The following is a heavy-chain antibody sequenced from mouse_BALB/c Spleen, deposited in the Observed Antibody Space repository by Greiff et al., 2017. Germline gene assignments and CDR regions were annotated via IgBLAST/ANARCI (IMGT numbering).Heavy chain of an antibody. CDR3: ARSDAEGFAY. V-gene: IGHV5-9-4*01. J-gene: IGHJ3*01. CDR1: GFPFSSYA. CDR2: ISSGGSYT. Sequence: EVQRVESGGGLVKPGGSLKLSCAASGFPFSSYAMSWVRQSPEKRLEWVAEISSGGSYTYYPDTVTGRFTISRDNAKNTLYLEMSSLMSEDTAMYYCARSDAEGFAYWGQGTLVTVSA.